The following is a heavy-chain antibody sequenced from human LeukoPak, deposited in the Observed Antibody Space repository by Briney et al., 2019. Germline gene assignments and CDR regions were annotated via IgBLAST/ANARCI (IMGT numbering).Heavy chain of an antibody. CDR1: GFIFSSYG. J-gene: IGHJ4*02. CDR2: ISGSGGST. CDR3: AKDRSRYYYGSGSGGYFDY. V-gene: IGHV3-23*01. D-gene: IGHD3-10*01. Sequence: GGSLRLSYVASGFIFSSYGMHWVRQAPGKGLEWVSAISGSGGSTYYADSVESRFTISRDNSKNTLYLQMNSLRAEDTAVYYCAKDRSRYYYGSGSGGYFDYWGQGTLVTVSS.